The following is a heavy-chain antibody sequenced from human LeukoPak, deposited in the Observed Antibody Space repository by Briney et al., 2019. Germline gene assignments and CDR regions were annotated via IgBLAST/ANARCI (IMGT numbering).Heavy chain of an antibody. V-gene: IGHV3-21*06. CDR1: GFTFSSYS. Sequence: GGSLGLSCAAPGFTFSSYSMNWVRQAPGKGLEWVSSISSSSSYIYYADSVKGRFTISRDNAKNSLYLQMNSLTAEDTAVYYCARDRDQLRYFDWSLDYWGQGTLVTVSS. D-gene: IGHD3-9*01. J-gene: IGHJ4*02. CDR3: ARDRDQLRYFDWSLDY. CDR2: ISSSSSYI.